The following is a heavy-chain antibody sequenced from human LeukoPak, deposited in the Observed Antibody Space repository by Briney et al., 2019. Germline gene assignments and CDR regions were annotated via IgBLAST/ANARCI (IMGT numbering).Heavy chain of an antibody. J-gene: IGHJ5*02. D-gene: IGHD6-19*01. CDR1: GYTFTSYG. Sequence: GGSVQVSCKASGYTFTSYGISWVRQAPGQGLEWMGWISAYNGNTNYAHKLQGRVTMTTDTSTSTAYMELRSLRSEDTAVYYCARDLIGYSSGTNWFDPWGQGTLVTVSS. V-gene: IGHV1-18*01. CDR3: ARDLIGYSSGTNWFDP. CDR2: ISAYNGNT.